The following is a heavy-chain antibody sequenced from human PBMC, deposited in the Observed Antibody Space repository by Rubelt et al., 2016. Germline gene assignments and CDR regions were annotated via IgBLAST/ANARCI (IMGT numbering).Heavy chain of an antibody. CDR1: SYA. CDR2: ISYDGSNK. V-gene: IGHV3-30*04. D-gene: IGHD1-26*01. Sequence: SYAMHWVRQAPGKGLEWVAVISYDGSNKYYADSVKGRFTISRDNSKNTLYLQMNSLRAEDTAVYYCARVVGATLPDHFDYWGQGTLVTVSS. CDR3: ARVVGATLPDHFDY. J-gene: IGHJ4*02.